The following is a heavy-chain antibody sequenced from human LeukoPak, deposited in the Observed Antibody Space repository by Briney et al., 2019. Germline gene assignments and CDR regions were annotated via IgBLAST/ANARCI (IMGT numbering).Heavy chain of an antibody. CDR1: GFTFSSYW. V-gene: IGHV3-7*03. CDR3: AKRRYYDSSGLYYFDY. D-gene: IGHD3-22*01. CDR2: IKQDGSEK. Sequence: QAGGSLRLSCAASGFTFSSYWMSWVRQAPGKGLEWVANIKQDGSEKYYVDSVKGRFTISRDNAKNSLYLQMNSLRAEDTAVYYCAKRRYYDSSGLYYFDYWGQGTLVTVSS. J-gene: IGHJ4*02.